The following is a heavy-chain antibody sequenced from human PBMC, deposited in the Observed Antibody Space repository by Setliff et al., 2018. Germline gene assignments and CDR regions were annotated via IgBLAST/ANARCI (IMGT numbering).Heavy chain of an antibody. CDR1: GGSMSSISYH. V-gene: IGHV4-61*09. D-gene: IGHD3-10*01. CDR2: IYTSGST. CDR3: ARDDYYGSGSPLDF. Sequence: TLSLTCTVPGGSMSSISYHWGWIRQPPGKGLEWIGHIYTSGSTNYNPSLKSRVTISVDTSKNQFSLKLNSVTAADTAVYYCARDDYYGSGSPLDFWGQGTVVTVSS. J-gene: IGHJ4*02.